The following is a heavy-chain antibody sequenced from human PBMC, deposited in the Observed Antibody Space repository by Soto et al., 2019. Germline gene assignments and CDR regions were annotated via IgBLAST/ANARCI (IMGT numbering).Heavy chain of an antibody. D-gene: IGHD6-19*01. V-gene: IGHV1-46*01. CDR2: INPSGGST. CDR1: GYTFTSYY. CDR3: AGPGIAVAGRYYYYGMDV. Sequence: ASVKVSCKASGYTFTSYYMHWVRQAPGQGLEWMGIINPSGGSTSYAQKFQGRVTMTRDTSTSTVYMELSSLRSEDTAVYYCAGPGIAVAGRYYYYGMDVWGQGATVTVSS. J-gene: IGHJ6*02.